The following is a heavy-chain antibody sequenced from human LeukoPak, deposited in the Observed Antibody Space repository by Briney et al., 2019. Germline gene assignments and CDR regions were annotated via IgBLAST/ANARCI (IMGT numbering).Heavy chain of an antibody. CDR1: GLTFSNYG. D-gene: IGHD4-23*01. J-gene: IGHJ3*02. Sequence: PGRSLRLSCAASGLTFSNYGMHWVRQAPGKGLEWVAVVSYGGTNKYYADSVKGRFTISRDNSKNTLYLQMNSLRAEDTAMYYCARGTEDYGGSPDATIRRPFAIWGQGTLVTVST. CDR3: ARGTEDYGGSPDATIRRPFAI. CDR2: VSYGGTNK. V-gene: IGHV3-30*03.